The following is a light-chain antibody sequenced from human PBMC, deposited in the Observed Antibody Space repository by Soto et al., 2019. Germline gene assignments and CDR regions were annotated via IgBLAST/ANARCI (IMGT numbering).Light chain of an antibody. CDR1: RSNIGSNT. CDR3: AAWDDSLNGFYV. J-gene: IGLJ1*01. V-gene: IGLV1-44*01. Sequence: QSVLTQPPSASETPGQRVTISCSGSRSNIGSNTVNWYQQLPGTAPKLLIYSNNQRPSGVPDRLSGSKSGTSASLAISGLQSEDEADYYCAAWDDSLNGFYVFGTGTKVTVL. CDR2: SNN.